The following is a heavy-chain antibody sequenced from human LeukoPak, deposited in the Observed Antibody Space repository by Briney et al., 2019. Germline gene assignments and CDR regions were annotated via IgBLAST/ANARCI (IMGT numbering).Heavy chain of an antibody. V-gene: IGHV3-23*01. CDR2: ISGSGGTT. J-gene: IGHJ4*02. D-gene: IGHD2-2*01. Sequence: GGSLRLSCAASGFTFSSYAMTWVRQAPGKGLEWVSAISGSGGTTYYADSVKGRFTISRDNTKNTLYLQMNSLRAEDTAVYYCAKGGQGVVPAAIAYWGQGALVTVSS. CDR3: AKGGQGVVPAAIAY. CDR1: GFTFSSYA.